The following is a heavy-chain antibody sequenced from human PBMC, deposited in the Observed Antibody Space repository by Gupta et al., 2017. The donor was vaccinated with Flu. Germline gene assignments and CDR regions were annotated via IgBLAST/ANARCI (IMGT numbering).Heavy chain of an antibody. D-gene: IGHD3-16*01. CDR3: AGRLGDPQNWIDP. Sequence: QLQLRESGPGLVKPSETLSLTCTVSGDSFITTNYYWAWIRQPPGKGLEWIGSVWHNRGTYDNLSLKSRVTISVDTSKNQFSLELKYGTAADTAVYLCAGRLGDPQNWIDPWGQGTLVTVSS. CDR2: VWHNRGT. CDR1: GDSFITTNYY. V-gene: IGHV4-39*01. J-gene: IGHJ5*02.